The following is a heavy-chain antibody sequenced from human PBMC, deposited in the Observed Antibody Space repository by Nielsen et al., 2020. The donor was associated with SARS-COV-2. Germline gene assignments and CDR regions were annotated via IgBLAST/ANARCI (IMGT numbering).Heavy chain of an antibody. CDR3: ARGITIFGVVIIRRWFDP. CDR2: ISHSGTT. CDR1: GESFSGYY. J-gene: IGHJ5*02. D-gene: IGHD3-3*01. V-gene: IGHV4-34*01. Sequence: SETLSLTCAVSGESFSGYYQWSWIRQPPGKGLEWIGEISHSGTTNYNPSLKSRVTISVDTSKNQFSLKLSSVTAADTAVYYCARGITIFGVVIIRRWFDPWGQGTLVTVSS.